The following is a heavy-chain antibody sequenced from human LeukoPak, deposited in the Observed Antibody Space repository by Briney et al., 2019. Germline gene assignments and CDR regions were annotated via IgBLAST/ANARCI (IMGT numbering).Heavy chain of an antibody. J-gene: IGHJ5*02. CDR1: GYTFTSYY. CDR2: INPSGGST. Sequence: ASVKVSCKASGYTFTSYYMHWVRQAPGQGLEWMGIINPSGGSTSYAQKFQGRVTMTRDMSTSTVYMELSSLRSEDTAVYYCARGGGGSGYDSDWFDPWGQGTLVTVSS. D-gene: IGHD5-12*01. V-gene: IGHV1-46*01. CDR3: ARGGGGSGYDSDWFDP.